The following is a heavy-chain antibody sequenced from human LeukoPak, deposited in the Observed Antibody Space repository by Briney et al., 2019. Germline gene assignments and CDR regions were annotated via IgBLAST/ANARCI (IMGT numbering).Heavy chain of an antibody. D-gene: IGHD6-25*01. Sequence: SETLSLTCAVYGGSFSGYYWSWIRQPPGKGLEWIGEINHSGSTNYNPSLKSRVTISVDTSKNQFSLKLNSVTAADTAVYYCARERVSGAVFDYWGQGTLVTVSS. J-gene: IGHJ4*02. CDR3: ARERVSGAVFDY. CDR2: INHSGST. CDR1: GGSFSGYY. V-gene: IGHV4-34*01.